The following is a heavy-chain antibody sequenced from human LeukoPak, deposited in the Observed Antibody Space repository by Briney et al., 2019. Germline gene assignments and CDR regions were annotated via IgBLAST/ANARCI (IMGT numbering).Heavy chain of an antibody. CDR1: GGSISSSNW. J-gene: IGHJ5*02. CDR2: IYHSGST. Sequence: SETLSLTCAVSGGSISSSNWWSWVRQPPGKGLEWIGEIYHSGSTNYNPPLKSRVTISVDKSKNQFSLKLSSVTAADTAVYYCARKEYGDYRRFDPWGQGTLVTVSS. CDR3: ARKEYGDYRRFDP. D-gene: IGHD4-11*01. V-gene: IGHV4-4*02.